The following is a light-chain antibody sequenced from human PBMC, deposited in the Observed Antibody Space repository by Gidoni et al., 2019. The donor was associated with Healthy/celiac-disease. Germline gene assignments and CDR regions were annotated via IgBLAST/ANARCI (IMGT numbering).Light chain of an antibody. CDR2: QDS. CDR3: QAWDSSTAV. Sequence: SYELTTPPSVSVSPGQTASITCSGDKLGDKYACWYQQKPGQSPVLVIYQDSKRPSGIPERFSGSTAGNTATLTISGTQAMDEADYYCQAWDSSTAVFGGGTKLTVL. CDR1: KLGDKY. J-gene: IGLJ2*01. V-gene: IGLV3-1*01.